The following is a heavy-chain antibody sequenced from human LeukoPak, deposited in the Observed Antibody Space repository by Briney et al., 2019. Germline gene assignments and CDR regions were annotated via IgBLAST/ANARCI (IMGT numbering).Heavy chain of an antibody. Sequence: ASVKVSCKASGGTFSSYAISWVRQAPGQGLEWMGWISAYNGNTNYAQKLQGRVTMTTDTSTSTAYMELRSLRSDDTAVYYCARDRDILVWGFKGSLDIWGQGTMVTVSS. V-gene: IGHV1-18*01. CDR2: ISAYNGNT. CDR3: ARDRDILVWGFKGSLDI. D-gene: IGHD2-21*01. CDR1: GGTFSSYA. J-gene: IGHJ3*02.